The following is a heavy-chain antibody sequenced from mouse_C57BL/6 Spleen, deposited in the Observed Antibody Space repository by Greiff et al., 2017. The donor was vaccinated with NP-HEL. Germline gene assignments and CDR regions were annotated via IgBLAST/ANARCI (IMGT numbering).Heavy chain of an antibody. Sequence: EVKLEESGPGLVKPSQSLSLTCSVTGYSITSGYYWNWIRQFPGNKLEWMGYISYDGSNNYNPSLKNRISITRDTSKNQFFLKLNSVTTEDTATYYFAGDYDGYAMDYWGQGTSVTVSS. CDR3: AGDYDGYAMDY. J-gene: IGHJ4*01. CDR2: ISYDGSN. D-gene: IGHD2-4*01. CDR1: GYSITSGYY. V-gene: IGHV3-6*01.